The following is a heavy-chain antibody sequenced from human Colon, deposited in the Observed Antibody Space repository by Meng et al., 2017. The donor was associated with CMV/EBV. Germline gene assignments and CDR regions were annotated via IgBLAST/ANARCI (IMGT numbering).Heavy chain of an antibody. V-gene: IGHV3-30*18. Sequence: FSFPVYGMHWVRQGPGKGLEWVAVITNDGRNKFYADSVKGRFTISRDNSNNMLHLQMNSLRTEDTAVYFCAKDFGEVLPAGDLSFDFWGQGTLVTVSS. CDR3: AKDFGEVLPAGDLSFDF. CDR1: FSFPVYG. CDR2: ITNDGRNK. D-gene: IGHD2-2*01. J-gene: IGHJ4*02.